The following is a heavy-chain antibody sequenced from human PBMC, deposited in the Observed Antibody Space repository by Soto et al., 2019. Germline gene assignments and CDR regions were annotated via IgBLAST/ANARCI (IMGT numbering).Heavy chain of an antibody. CDR2: IMPIFGTT. Sequence: PRPQVKVSCKASGCNFTSHGVSWVRQAPGQGLEFMGGIMPIFGTTNYAQKFRGRVTITADEPTSTVYMELRSLRSEDTAVYYCARVSGRGWYNWFDPWGQGTPVTVSS. J-gene: IGHJ5*02. CDR1: GCNFTSHG. CDR3: ARVSGRGWYNWFDP. D-gene: IGHD6-19*01. V-gene: IGHV1-69*01.